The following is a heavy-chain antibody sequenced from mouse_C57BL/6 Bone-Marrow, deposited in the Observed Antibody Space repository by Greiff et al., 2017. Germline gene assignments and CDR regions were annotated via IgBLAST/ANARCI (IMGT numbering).Heavy chain of an antibody. CDR3: ARVGPITTVVAPFGD. CDR2: ISYDGSN. J-gene: IGHJ2*01. V-gene: IGHV3-6*01. D-gene: IGHD1-1*01. CDR1: GYSITSGYY. Sequence: DVQLQESGPGLVKPSQSLSLTCSVTGYSITSGYYWNWIRQFPGNKLEWMGYISYDGSNNYNPSLKNRISITRDTSKNQFFLKLNSVTTEDTATYYCARVGPITTVVAPFGDWGQGTTLTVSS.